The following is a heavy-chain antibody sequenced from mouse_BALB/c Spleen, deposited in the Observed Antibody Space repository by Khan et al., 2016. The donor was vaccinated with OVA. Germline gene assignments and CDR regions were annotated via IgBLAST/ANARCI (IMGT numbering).Heavy chain of an antibody. J-gene: IGHJ4*01. CDR1: GYTFTSYW. CDR3: ASGSPYYYAMDY. CDR2: IYPGDGDT. V-gene: IGHV1-87*01. Sequence: QVQLQQSGAELARPGASVNLSCKASGYTFTSYWMQWVKQRPGQGLEWIGAIYPGDGDTRYTQKFKGKATLTADKSSSTAYMQLSSLASEDSAVYYCASGSPYYYAMDYWGQGTSVTVSS.